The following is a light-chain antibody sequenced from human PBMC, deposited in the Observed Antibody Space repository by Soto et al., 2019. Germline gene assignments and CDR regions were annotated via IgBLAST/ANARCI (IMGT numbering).Light chain of an antibody. V-gene: IGKV1-39*01. Sequence: DTQLTQSPSSLSASVGDRVTLTCRASQNINNYLNWHQQKPGKAPKLLIHAASTLHTGVPSRFSGDGSGTDFTLTISSLQPEDFATYSCQQSYTTPPTFGQGTKVDI. J-gene: IGKJ1*01. CDR1: QNINNY. CDR2: AAS. CDR3: QQSYTTPPT.